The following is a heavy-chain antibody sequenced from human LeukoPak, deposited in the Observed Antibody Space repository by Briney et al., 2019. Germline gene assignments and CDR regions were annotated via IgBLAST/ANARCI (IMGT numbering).Heavy chain of an antibody. D-gene: IGHD5-24*01. J-gene: IGHJ3*02. Sequence: GGSLRLSCAASGFTFSDYYMSWIRQAPGKGLECVSYISSSGNTKYYADSVKGRFTISRDNAKNSLYLQMNSLRAEDTAVYYCARARGSYAFDIWGQGAMVTVSS. V-gene: IGHV3-11*01. CDR1: GFTFSDYY. CDR2: ISSSGNTK. CDR3: ARARGSYAFDI.